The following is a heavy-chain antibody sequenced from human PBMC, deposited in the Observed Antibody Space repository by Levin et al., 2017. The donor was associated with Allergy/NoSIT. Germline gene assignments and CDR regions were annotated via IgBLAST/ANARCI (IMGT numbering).Heavy chain of an antibody. CDR2: IYWDDDK. V-gene: IGHV2-5*02. CDR1: GFSLHTNGVG. D-gene: IGHD6-13*01. CDR3: ARGGSWCGGGYFDL. Sequence: QTLSLTCTFSGFSLHTNGVGVGWIRQPPGKALEWLALIYWDDDKRYSPSLKSRLTLTKDTSKNQVVLTMTNMDPMDTATYYCARGGSWCGGGYFDLWGRGTLVAVSA. J-gene: IGHJ2*01.